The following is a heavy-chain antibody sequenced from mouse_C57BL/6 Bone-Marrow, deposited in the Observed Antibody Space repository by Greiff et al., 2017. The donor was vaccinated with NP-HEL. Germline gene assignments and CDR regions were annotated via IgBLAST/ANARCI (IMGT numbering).Heavy chain of an antibody. CDR1: GYSFTDYD. Sequence: VHVKQSGPELVKPGASVKISCKASGYSFTDYDMNWVKQSNGKSLEWIGVINPNYGTTSYNQKFKGKATLTGDQSSSTAYMQLNSLTSEDSAVYYCARARLANCDYFDDWGQGTTLTVSS. CDR3: ARARLANCDYFDD. D-gene: IGHD4-1*01. V-gene: IGHV1-39*01. J-gene: IGHJ2*01. CDR2: INPNYGTT.